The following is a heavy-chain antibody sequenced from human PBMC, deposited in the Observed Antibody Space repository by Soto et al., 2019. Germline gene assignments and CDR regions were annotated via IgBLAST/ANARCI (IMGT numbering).Heavy chain of an antibody. J-gene: IGHJ4*02. V-gene: IGHV3-23*01. CDR1: GFIFSSSA. CDR2: ISDSGTST. D-gene: IGHD1-1*01. Sequence: EVQLLESGGDLVQPGGSLRLSCAASGFIFSSSAMSWVRQAPGKGLDWVSTISDSGTSTFYADSVRGRFTISRDNSKNTLFLQMNSLRVEDTAIYYCAYKTGFDYWGQGTLVTVSS. CDR3: AYKTGFDY.